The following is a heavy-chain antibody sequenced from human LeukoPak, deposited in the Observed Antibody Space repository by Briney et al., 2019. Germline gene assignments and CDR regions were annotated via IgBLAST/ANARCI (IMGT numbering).Heavy chain of an antibody. V-gene: IGHV3-7*01. CDR3: ARDDASSSFTY. J-gene: IGHJ4*02. CDR1: GFRFRDYW. Sequence: GGSLRLSCAASGFRFRDYWMDWLRQAPGMGLERVASIKPDGSQRDYVDSVKGRFTISRDNAQNSLYLQMNSLRVEDTAVYYCARDDASSSFTYWGQGALVTVSS. D-gene: IGHD3-16*01. CDR2: IKPDGSQR.